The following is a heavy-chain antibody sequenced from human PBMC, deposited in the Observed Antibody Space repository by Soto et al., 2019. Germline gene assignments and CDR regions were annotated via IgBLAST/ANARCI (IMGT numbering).Heavy chain of an antibody. J-gene: IGHJ5*02. Sequence: HPGGSLRLSCVASGFTFSSYAMNWVRQAPGKGLEWISVISNSGHSAYYADSVKGRFTISRDNSKNTLYLQIKSLRAEDTAAYYCAKGGPTFVNYFGPWGQGTLVTVSS. V-gene: IGHV3-23*01. CDR1: GFTFSSYA. CDR2: ISNSGHSA. D-gene: IGHD5-12*01. CDR3: AKGGPTFVNYFGP.